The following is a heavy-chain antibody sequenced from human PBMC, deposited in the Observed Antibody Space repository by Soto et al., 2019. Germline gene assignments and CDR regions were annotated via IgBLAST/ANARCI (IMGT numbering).Heavy chain of an antibody. CDR1: GYTFADYA. CDR2: INAGYGNT. V-gene: IGHV1-3*01. J-gene: IGHJ6*02. CDR3: ATGGRVPYDYVLGSYRRGGFNAFDI. D-gene: IGHD3-16*02. Sequence: GASVKVSCKASGYTFADYAMHWVRQAPGQRFEWMGWINAGYGNTKYSQKFQDRVTITRDTSATTAYMELSSLIFEDTAVYYCATGGRVPYDYVLGSYRRGGFNAFDIRAQRTTVTGSS.